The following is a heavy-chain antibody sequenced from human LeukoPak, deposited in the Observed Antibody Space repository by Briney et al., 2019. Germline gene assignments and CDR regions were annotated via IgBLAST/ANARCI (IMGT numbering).Heavy chain of an antibody. CDR1: GCSISSSSYY. CDR3: ARNLGSIGWYKWFDP. V-gene: IGHV4-39*01. CDR2: NYYSGNT. D-gene: IGHD6-19*01. Sequence: SETLSLTCTVSGCSISSSSYYWGRLAPPQGKERVSIGSNYYSGNTYYNPSLKSRVTISVDTSKNQFSMTLSSVTAADTALYYCARNLGSIGWYKWFDPWGQGTLVTVSS. J-gene: IGHJ5*02.